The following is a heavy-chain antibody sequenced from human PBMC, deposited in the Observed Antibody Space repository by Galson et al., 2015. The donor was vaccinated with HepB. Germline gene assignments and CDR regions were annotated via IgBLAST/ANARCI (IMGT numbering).Heavy chain of an antibody. J-gene: IGHJ4*02. D-gene: IGHD4-17*01. CDR2: IYHSGST. CDR1: GFSFSSYS. Sequence: LRLSCAASGFSFSSYSMNWVRQSPGKGLEWIGEIYHSGSTNYNPSLKSRVTISVDKSKNQFSLKLSSVTAADTAIYYCARGTDGDYGYWGQGTLVTVSS. CDR3: ARGTDGDYGY. V-gene: IGHV4-4*02.